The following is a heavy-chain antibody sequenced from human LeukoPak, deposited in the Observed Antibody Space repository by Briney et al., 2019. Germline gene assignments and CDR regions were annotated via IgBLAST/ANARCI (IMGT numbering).Heavy chain of an antibody. J-gene: IGHJ4*02. Sequence: PGGSLRLSCAASGFTFSTYWMSWVRQAPGKGLEWVANVKEDGRQKFYVDSVKGRFTISRDNAKNSLYLQMDSLRAEDTAVYYYARDLDYWGQGTPVTVSS. CDR2: VKEDGRQK. V-gene: IGHV3-7*04. CDR3: ARDLDY. CDR1: GFTFSTYW.